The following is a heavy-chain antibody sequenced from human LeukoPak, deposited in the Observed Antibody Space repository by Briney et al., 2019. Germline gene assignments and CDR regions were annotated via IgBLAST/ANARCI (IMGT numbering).Heavy chain of an antibody. CDR2: INWNGGST. V-gene: IGHV3-20*01. Sequence: PGGSLRLSCAASGFTFDDYGMSWVRQAPGKGLEWVSGINWNGGSTGYADSVKGRFTISRDNAKNSLYLQMNSLRAEDTALYHCARVIDYGSGGDAFDIWGQGTMVTVSS. CDR1: GFTFDDYG. J-gene: IGHJ3*02. D-gene: IGHD3-10*01. CDR3: ARVIDYGSGGDAFDI.